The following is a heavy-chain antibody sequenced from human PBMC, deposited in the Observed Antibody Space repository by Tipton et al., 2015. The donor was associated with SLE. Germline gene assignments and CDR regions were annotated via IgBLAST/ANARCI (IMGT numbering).Heavy chain of an antibody. D-gene: IGHD2-21*01. V-gene: IGHV3-21*03. CDR2: FDSNGIT. J-gene: IGHJ3*01. CDR1: GFTFSGYT. CDR3: ARRMQSGPVLRWTDALDV. Sequence: GSLRLSCAASGFTFSGYTMNWVRQAPGRGLQWVSSFDSNGITKYADSLEGRFSVSRDGAKNSVSLQMNSLRRDDTAFYFCARRMQSGPVLRWTDALDVWGQGTKVTVSS.